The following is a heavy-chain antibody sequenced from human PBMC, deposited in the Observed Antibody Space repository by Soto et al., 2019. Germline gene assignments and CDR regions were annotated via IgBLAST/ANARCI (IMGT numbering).Heavy chain of an antibody. J-gene: IGHJ6*03. D-gene: IGHD2-21*01. Sequence: EVQLLESGGGLVQPGGSLRLSCAASRFTFSSFAMSWVRQAPGKGLEWVSGISAGGGSTYYAGSVKGRFSIPRDNSKNTVYLQMNSLRAEDTAVYYCAKVWTYYYSIDVWGKGTTVTVSS. CDR2: ISAGGGST. V-gene: IGHV3-23*01. CDR3: AKVWTYYYSIDV. CDR1: RFTFSSFA.